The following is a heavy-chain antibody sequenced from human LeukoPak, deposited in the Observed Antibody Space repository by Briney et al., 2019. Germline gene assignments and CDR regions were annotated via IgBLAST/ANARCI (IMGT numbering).Heavy chain of an antibody. CDR2: ISAYNGNT. Sequence: ASVTVSCKASGYTFTSYGISWVRQAPGQGREWMGWISAYNGNTNYAQKLQGRVTMTTDTSTSTAYMELRSLRSDDTAVYYCARDHPYYDFWSGLWGSNWFDRWGQGTLVTVSS. D-gene: IGHD3-3*01. CDR1: GYTFTSYG. J-gene: IGHJ5*02. V-gene: IGHV1-18*01. CDR3: ARDHPYYDFWSGLWGSNWFDR.